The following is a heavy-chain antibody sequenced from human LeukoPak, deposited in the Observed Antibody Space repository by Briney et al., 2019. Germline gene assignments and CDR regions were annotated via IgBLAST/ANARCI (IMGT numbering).Heavy chain of an antibody. CDR3: AKDLPSQGPPRGLDY. CDR1: GFTFNTYA. V-gene: IGHV3-23*01. J-gene: IGHJ4*02. CDR2: ISASGLAT. Sequence: GGSLRLSCAASGFTFNTYAMNWVRQAPGKGLEWVSGISASGLATYYADSVKGRFTLSRDNSKNTLYLQMNSLRVEDTAVYYCAKDLPSQGPPRGLDYWGQGTLVTVSS. D-gene: IGHD5/OR15-5a*01.